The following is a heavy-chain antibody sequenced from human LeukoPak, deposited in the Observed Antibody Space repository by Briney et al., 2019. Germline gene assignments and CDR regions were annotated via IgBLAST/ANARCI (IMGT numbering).Heavy chain of an antibody. V-gene: IGHV3-21*01. CDR1: GFIFGDYG. CDR2: ISSGSSAI. J-gene: IGHJ4*02. CDR3: ARGHTAVTRHFDF. D-gene: IGHD4-17*01. Sequence: GGSLRLSCTASGFIFGDYGMTWVRQAPGKGLEWVSIISSGSSAIFSADALKGRFTISRDDAKNLLYLDMNSLRAEDTAVYYCARGHTAVTRHFDFWGQGTLVTVSS.